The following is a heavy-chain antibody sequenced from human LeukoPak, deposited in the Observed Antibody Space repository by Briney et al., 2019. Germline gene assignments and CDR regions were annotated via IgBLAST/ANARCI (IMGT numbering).Heavy chain of an antibody. CDR2: IKQDGSEK. CDR1: GFTFSSYA. Sequence: GGSLRLSCAASGFTFSSYAMSWVRQAPGKGPEWVANIKQDGSEKYYVDSVKGRFTISRDNAKNSLYLQMNSLRAEDTAVYYCARVAGNIGYCSSISCYTLNYGMDVWGQGTTVTVSS. D-gene: IGHD2-2*02. CDR3: ARVAGNIGYCSSISCYTLNYGMDV. V-gene: IGHV3-7*01. J-gene: IGHJ6*02.